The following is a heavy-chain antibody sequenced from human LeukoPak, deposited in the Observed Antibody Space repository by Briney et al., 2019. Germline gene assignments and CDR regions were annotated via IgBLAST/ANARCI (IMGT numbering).Heavy chain of an antibody. J-gene: IGHJ6*03. CDR1: GFTFSSYS. V-gene: IGHV3-21*01. CDR2: ISSSSSYI. D-gene: IGHD6-13*01. CDR3: ARVGSSWYEESYMDV. Sequence: GGSLRLSCAASGFTFSSYSMNWVRQAPGKGLEWVSSISSSSSYIYYADSVKGRFTISRDNAKNSLYLQMNSLRAEDTAVYYCARVGSSWYEESYMDVWGKGTTVTVSS.